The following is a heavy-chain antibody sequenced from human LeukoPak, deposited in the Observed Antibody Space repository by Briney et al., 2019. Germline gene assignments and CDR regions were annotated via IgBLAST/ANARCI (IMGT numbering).Heavy chain of an antibody. J-gene: IGHJ4*02. CDR1: GFTFSDSA. V-gene: IGHV3-73*01. D-gene: IGHD3-22*01. CDR3: TGQAYYYDTSGFNFDY. Sequence: GGSLKLSCAASGFTFSDSAMHWVRQVSGKGLEWLGRIRSKANTYATAYAASVKGRFTISREDSKNTAYLQMNSLKTEDTAVYYCTGQAYYYDTSGFNFDYWGQGILVAVSS. CDR2: IRSKANTYAT.